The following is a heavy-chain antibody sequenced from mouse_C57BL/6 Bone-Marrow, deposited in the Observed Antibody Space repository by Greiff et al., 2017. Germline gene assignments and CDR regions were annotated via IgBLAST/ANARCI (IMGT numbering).Heavy chain of an antibody. Sequence: EVQRVESGPGLVKPSQSLSLTCSVTGYSITSDYWYWIRKYPGNKLEYMGYISYSGSTYYNPYLKSRISITRDTSKNQYYLQLKSVTTEDTATYYCARYRIREHYFDYWGQGTTLTVSS. J-gene: IGHJ2*01. V-gene: IGHV3-8*01. CDR3: ARYRIREHYFDY. CDR1: GYSITSDY. D-gene: IGHD5-2*01. CDR2: ISYSGST.